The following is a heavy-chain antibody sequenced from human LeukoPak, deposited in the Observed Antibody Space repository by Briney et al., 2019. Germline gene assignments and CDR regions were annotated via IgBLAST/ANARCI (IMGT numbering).Heavy chain of an antibody. Sequence: PGGSLRLSCAASGFTFSTYWMHWVRQAPGKGLVWVSRINTDGTSTNYADSVKGRFTISRDNAKNTLYLQMNSLRAEDTAVYYCARKDFWSGYHLDYWGQGTLVTVSS. CDR2: INTDGTST. J-gene: IGHJ4*02. D-gene: IGHD3-3*01. V-gene: IGHV3-74*01. CDR3: ARKDFWSGYHLDY. CDR1: GFTFSTYW.